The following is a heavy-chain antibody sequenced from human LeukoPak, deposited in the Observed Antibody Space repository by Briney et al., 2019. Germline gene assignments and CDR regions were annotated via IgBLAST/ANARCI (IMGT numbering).Heavy chain of an antibody. V-gene: IGHV4-4*07. Sequence: SETLSLTCTVSGGSICSYYWSWIRQPAGKGLEWIGRIYTSGSTNYNPSLKSRVTMSVDTSKNQFSLKLSSVTAADTAVYYCARDFIWATHQYYYCGMDVWGQGTTVTVSS. D-gene: IGHD2-15*01. CDR1: GGSICSYY. J-gene: IGHJ6*02. CDR2: IYTSGST. CDR3: ARDFIWATHQYYYCGMDV.